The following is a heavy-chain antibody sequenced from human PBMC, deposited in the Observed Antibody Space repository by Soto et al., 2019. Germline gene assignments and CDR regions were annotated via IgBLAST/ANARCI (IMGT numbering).Heavy chain of an antibody. CDR2: IIPIFGTA. J-gene: IGHJ6*02. CDR1: GGTFSSYA. V-gene: IGHV1-69*13. CDR3: ARGGFWRPQYYYYYYGMDV. D-gene: IGHD3-3*01. Sequence: ASVKVSCKASGGTFSSYAISWVRQAPGQGLEWMGGIIPIFGTANYAQKFQGRVTITADESTSTAYMELSSLRSEDTAVYYCARGGFWRPQYYYYYYGMDVWGQGTTVTVSS.